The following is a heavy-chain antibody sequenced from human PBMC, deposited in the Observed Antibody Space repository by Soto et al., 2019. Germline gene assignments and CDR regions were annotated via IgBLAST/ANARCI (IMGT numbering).Heavy chain of an antibody. CDR2: IYYSGSTY. Sequence: QVQLQESGPGLVKPSETLSLTCTVSGDSIRTYFWSWLRQPPGKGLEWIGYIYYSGSTYYYNPSLASRLTISVDTSKNHFSLKLSSVTAADTAVYYCARHSSAHYCSGGSCLFDYWGRGTLVTVSS. CDR3: ARHSSAHYCSGGSCLFDY. V-gene: IGHV4-59*08. J-gene: IGHJ4*02. CDR1: GDSIRTYF. D-gene: IGHD2-15*01.